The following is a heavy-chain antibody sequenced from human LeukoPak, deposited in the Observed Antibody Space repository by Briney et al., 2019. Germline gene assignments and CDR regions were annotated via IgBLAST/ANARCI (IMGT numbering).Heavy chain of an antibody. V-gene: IGHV3-21*01. CDR3: ARDGIAVAGLHYYYYYMDV. Sequence: GGSLRLSCEVSGFIFSDHYMNWVRQAPGKGLEWVSSISSSSSYIYYADSVKGRFTISRDNAKNSLYLQMNSLRAEDTAVYYCARDGIAVAGLHYYYYYMDVWGKGTTVTVSS. CDR1: GFIFSDHY. J-gene: IGHJ6*03. CDR2: ISSSSSYI. D-gene: IGHD6-19*01.